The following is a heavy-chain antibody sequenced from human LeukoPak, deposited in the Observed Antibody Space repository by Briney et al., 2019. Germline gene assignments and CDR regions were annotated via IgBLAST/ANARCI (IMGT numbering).Heavy chain of an antibody. V-gene: IGHV3-21*01. CDR1: GITFNSYT. J-gene: IGHJ4*02. CDR3: ARERQLERLAFGKEGSAFDY. Sequence: PGGSLRLSCAASGITFNSYTMNWVRQAPGKGREGVSSISSSSSYIYYAASVKGRFTISRDNPKNSLYLQMNRLRAEDTAVYYCARERQLERLAFGKEGSAFDYWGQGTLVTVSS. CDR2: ISSSSSYI. D-gene: IGHD1-1*01.